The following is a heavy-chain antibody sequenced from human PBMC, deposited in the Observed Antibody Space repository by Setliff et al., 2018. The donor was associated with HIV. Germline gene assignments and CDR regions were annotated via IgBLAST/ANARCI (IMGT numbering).Heavy chain of an antibody. D-gene: IGHD3-22*01. CDR3: ASGPLVYYDSPGAFDI. Sequence: GASVKVSCKASGGTFSSYAISWVRLAPGQGLEWMGWMSTDNGNTNYAQKVQGRVTMTTDTSTSTAYMELRSLRSDDTAVYYCASGPLVYYDSPGAFDIWGQGTMVTVSS. J-gene: IGHJ3*02. CDR1: GGTFSSYA. CDR2: MSTDNGNT. V-gene: IGHV1-18*01.